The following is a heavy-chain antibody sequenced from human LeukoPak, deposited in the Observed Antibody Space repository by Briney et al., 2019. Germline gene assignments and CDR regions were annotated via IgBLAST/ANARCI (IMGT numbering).Heavy chain of an antibody. CDR1: GYIFSTYG. V-gene: IGHV1-69*13. CDR2: IIPIFGTA. J-gene: IGHJ4*02. D-gene: IGHD2-15*01. CDR3: ATVDYYCSGGSCYRPFDY. Sequence: GASVKVSCKTSGYIFSTYGISWVRQAPGQGLEWMGGIIPIFGTANYAQKFQGRVTITADESTSTAYMELSSLRSEDTAVYYCATVDYYCSGGSCYRPFDYWGQGTLVTVSS.